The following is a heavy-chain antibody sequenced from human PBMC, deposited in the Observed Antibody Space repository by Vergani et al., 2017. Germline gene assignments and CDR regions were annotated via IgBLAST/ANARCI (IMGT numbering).Heavy chain of an antibody. CDR3: ARDRPEHIVVVTAMVFDP. CDR1: GFTFGDHG. D-gene: IGHD2-21*02. J-gene: IGHJ5*02. V-gene: IGHV3-30-3*01. Sequence: QVQLVESGGGVVQPGRSLRLSCAASGFTFGDHGIHWVRRAPGKGLEWVALISYDGTNKYYTNSVRGRFTISRDNSKSTLFLQMNSLRAEDTAVYYCARDRPEHIVVVTAMVFDPWGQGTLVTVSS. CDR2: ISYDGTNK.